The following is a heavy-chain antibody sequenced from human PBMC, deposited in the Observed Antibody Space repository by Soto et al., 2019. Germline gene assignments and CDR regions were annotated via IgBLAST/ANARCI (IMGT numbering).Heavy chain of an antibody. CDR1: GFTFSSYG. Sequence: GGSLRLSCAASGFTFSSYGMHWVRQAPGKGLEWVAVIWYDGSNKYYADSVKGRFTISRDNSKNTLYLQMNSLRAEDTAVYYWAKSVVVPAASDYWGKETLVTVSS. CDR3: AKSVVVPAASDY. D-gene: IGHD2-2*01. CDR2: IWYDGSNK. J-gene: IGHJ4*02. V-gene: IGHV3-33*06.